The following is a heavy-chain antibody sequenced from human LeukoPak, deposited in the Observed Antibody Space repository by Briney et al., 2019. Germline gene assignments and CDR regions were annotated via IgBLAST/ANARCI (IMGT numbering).Heavy chain of an antibody. J-gene: IGHJ4*02. Sequence: PGGSLRLSCAASGFTFSSYEMNWVRQAPGKGLEWVSYISSSGSTIYYADSVKGRFTISRDNAKNSLYPQMNSLRAEDTAVYYCARGYYDSSGYPFPDFDYWGQGTLVTVSS. CDR2: ISSSGSTI. CDR1: GFTFSSYE. V-gene: IGHV3-48*03. D-gene: IGHD3-22*01. CDR3: ARGYYDSSGYPFPDFDY.